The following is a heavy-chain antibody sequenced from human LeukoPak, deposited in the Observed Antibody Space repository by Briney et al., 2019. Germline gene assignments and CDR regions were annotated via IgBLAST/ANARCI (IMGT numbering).Heavy chain of an antibody. CDR2: FYYTGNT. V-gene: IGHV4-34*01. CDR3: AKDVGS. CDR1: GGSFSGYY. Sequence: ETLSLTCAVYGGSFSGYYWSWIRQPPGKGLEWIGSFYYTGNTYYNPSLRSRVTISVDTSRNQFSLRLNSVTAADTAVYYCAKDVGSWGQGTLVVVSS. J-gene: IGHJ4*02.